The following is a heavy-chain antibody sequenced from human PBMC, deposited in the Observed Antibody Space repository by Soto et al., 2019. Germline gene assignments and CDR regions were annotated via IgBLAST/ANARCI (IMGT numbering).Heavy chain of an antibody. CDR3: ARSITIFGVAPP. D-gene: IGHD3-3*01. CDR1: GYTFTSYD. CDR2: MNPNRGNT. Sequence: QVQLVQSGAEVKKPGASVKVSCKASGYTFTSYDINWVRQATGQGLEWMGWMNPNRGNTGYAQKFQGRVTMTRNTSITTGYMELSSLRSEDTAVYYCARSITIFGVAPPWGQGTLVTVSS. V-gene: IGHV1-8*01. J-gene: IGHJ5*02.